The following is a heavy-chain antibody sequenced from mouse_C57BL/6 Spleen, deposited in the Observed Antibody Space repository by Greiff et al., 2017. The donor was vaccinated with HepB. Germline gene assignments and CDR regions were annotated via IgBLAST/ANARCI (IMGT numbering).Heavy chain of an antibody. D-gene: IGHD2-4*01. V-gene: IGHV1-82*01. Sequence: QVQLQQSGPELVKPGASVKISCKASGYAFSSSWMNWVKQRPGKGLEWIGRIYPGDGDTNYNGKFKGKATLTADKSSSTAYMQLSSLTSEVSAVYFGARGGIYYDYDVDYYAMDYWGQGTSVTVSS. J-gene: IGHJ4*01. CDR3: ARGGIYYDYDVDYYAMDY. CDR1: GYAFSSSW. CDR2: IYPGDGDT.